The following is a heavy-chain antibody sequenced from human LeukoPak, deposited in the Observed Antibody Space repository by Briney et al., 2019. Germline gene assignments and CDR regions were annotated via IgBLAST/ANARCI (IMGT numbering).Heavy chain of an antibody. CDR3: AKYRHWNGGYDY. D-gene: IGHD1-1*01. Sequence: MXXVRQAPGXXLEWVSAISGSGGSTYYADSVKGRFTISRDNSKNTLYLQMNSLRAEDTAVYYCAKYRHWNGGYDYWGQGTLVTVSS. CDR2: ISGSGGST. V-gene: IGHV3-23*01. J-gene: IGHJ4*02.